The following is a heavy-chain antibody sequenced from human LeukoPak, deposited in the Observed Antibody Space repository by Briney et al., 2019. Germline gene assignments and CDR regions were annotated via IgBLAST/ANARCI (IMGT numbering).Heavy chain of an antibody. CDR3: ATSYDNKIVPYDC. CDR1: GVSITSYK. Sequence: SETLSLTCTVSGVSITSYKRSWLRQSPGKGLEWIGFISTSGRTDYNPSLTSRVSMSVDTSKSQVSLRLSSVTAEDTAVYYCATSYDNKIVPYDCWGQGILVTVSS. J-gene: IGHJ4*02. V-gene: IGHV4-4*09. D-gene: IGHD3-9*01. CDR2: ISTSGRT.